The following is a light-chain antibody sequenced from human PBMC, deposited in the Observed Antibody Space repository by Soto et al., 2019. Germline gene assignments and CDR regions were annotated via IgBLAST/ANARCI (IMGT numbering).Light chain of an antibody. J-gene: IGKJ1*01. V-gene: IGKV3-20*01. CDR3: QQYGGSRWT. CDR1: QSVSSTY. CDR2: GAS. Sequence: EIVLTQSPGTLSLSPGERATLSCRASQSVSSTYLAWYQQKPGQAPRLLIYGASNRATGIPDRFSGSGSGTDFTLTISRLEHDDFAVYYWQQYGGSRWTFGQGTRVDI.